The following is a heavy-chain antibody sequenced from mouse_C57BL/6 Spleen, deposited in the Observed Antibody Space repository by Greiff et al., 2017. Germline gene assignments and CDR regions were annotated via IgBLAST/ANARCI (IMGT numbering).Heavy chain of an antibody. J-gene: IGHJ4*01. CDR2: IDPETGGT. D-gene: IGHD2-2*01. CDR3: TRWGYDDAMDY. Sequence: VQLQESGAELVRPGASVTLSCKASGYTFTDYEMHWVKQTPVHGLEWIGAIDPETGGTAYNQKFKGKAILTADKSSSTAYMELRSLTSEDAAVYYCTRWGYDDAMDYWGQGTSVTVSS. V-gene: IGHV1-15*01. CDR1: GYTFTDYE.